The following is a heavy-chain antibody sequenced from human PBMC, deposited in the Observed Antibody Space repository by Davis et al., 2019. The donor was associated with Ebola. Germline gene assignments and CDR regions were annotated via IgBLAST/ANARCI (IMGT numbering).Heavy chain of an antibody. J-gene: IGHJ4*02. CDR3: AKSDRLGY. D-gene: IGHD1-26*01. Sequence: GESLKISCAASGFTFSSYWMSWVRQAPGKGLEWVANIKQDGSEKYYVDSVKGRFTISRDNAKNSLYLQMNSLRAEDTAVYYCAKSDRLGYWGQGTLVTVSS. CDR2: IKQDGSEK. CDR1: GFTFSSYW. V-gene: IGHV3-7*01.